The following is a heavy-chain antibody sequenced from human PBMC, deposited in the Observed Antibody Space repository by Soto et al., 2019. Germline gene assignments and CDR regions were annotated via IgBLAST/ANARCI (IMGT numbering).Heavy chain of an antibody. D-gene: IGHD2-15*01. CDR2: LVVGTGNT. V-gene: IGHV1-58*01. CDR3: ATGEYCSGGSCSDYYYYYYGMDL. CDR1: GFTFRSSA. J-gene: IGHJ6*04. Sequence: ASVKVSCKTSGFTFRSSAVQWVRQARGQRLEWIGWLVVGTGNTNYAQKFQQRVTISSDRSTNTVSMELSSLTSEDTAVYYCATGEYCSGGSCSDYYYYYYGMDLWGKGTTVTVSS.